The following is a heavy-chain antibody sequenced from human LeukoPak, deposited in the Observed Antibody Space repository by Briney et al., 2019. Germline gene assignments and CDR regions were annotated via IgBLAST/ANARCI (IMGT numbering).Heavy chain of an antibody. D-gene: IGHD4-11*01. CDR1: GFTFSSYS. CDR2: INKDGSEK. V-gene: IGHV3-7*01. Sequence: PGGSLRLSCAASGFTFSSYSMSWVRQAPGKGLEWVSNINKDGSEKYYVDSVKGRFTISRDNAKNSLYLQMNSLRAEDTAVYYCARYLGATVTKQDMNDAFDIWGQGTMVTVSS. CDR3: ARYLGATVTKQDMNDAFDI. J-gene: IGHJ3*02.